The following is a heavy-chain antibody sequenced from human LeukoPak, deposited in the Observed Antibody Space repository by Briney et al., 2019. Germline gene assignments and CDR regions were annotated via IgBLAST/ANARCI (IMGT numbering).Heavy chain of an antibody. CDR2: ISSSSSYI. D-gene: IGHD3-3*01. CDR3: ARNYDFWSGYPSPVDY. Sequence: GGSLRLSCAASGFTFSSYSMNWVRQAPGKGLEWVSSISSSSSYIYYADSVKGRFTISRDNARNSPYLQMNSLRAEDTAVYYCARNYDFWSGYPSPVDYWGQGTLVTVSS. J-gene: IGHJ4*02. V-gene: IGHV3-21*01. CDR1: GFTFSSYS.